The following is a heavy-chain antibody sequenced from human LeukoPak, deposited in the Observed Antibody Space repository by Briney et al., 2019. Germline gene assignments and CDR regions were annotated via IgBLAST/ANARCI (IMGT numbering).Heavy chain of an antibody. V-gene: IGHV4-39*07. Sequence: SETLSLTCTVSGGSISSRDHYWAWIRQPPGKGPEWIGSIFYSGITYHNPSLKSRVTISVDRSRSQFSLRLTSVTAADTAVYYCARDPLVVPAAYYFDFWGQGTLVTVSS. J-gene: IGHJ4*02. CDR2: IFYSGIT. CDR3: ARDPLVVPAAYYFDF. D-gene: IGHD2-2*01. CDR1: GGSISSRDHY.